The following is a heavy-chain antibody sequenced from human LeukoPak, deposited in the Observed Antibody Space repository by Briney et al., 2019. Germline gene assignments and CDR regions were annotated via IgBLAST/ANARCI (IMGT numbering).Heavy chain of an antibody. Sequence: SSETLSLTCAVYGGSFSGYYWSWIRQPPGKGLEWIGEINHSGSTNYNPSLKSRVTISVDTSKNQFSLKLSSVTAADTAVYYCARGYCSGGSCYSYYYYNYMDVWGKGTTVTVSS. V-gene: IGHV4-34*01. D-gene: IGHD2-15*01. CDR2: INHSGST. CDR3: ARGYCSGGSCYSYYYYNYMDV. CDR1: GGSFSGYY. J-gene: IGHJ6*03.